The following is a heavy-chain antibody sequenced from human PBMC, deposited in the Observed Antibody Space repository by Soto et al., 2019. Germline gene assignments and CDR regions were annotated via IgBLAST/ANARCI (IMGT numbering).Heavy chain of an antibody. Sequence: GGSLRFSCAASGFTFSSYAMSWVRQAPGKGLEWVSAISGSGGSTYYADSVKGRFTISRDNSKNTLYLQMNSLRAEDTAVYYCAITPKGPRNANFDYWGQGTLVTVSS. CDR1: GFTFSSYA. J-gene: IGHJ4*02. CDR3: AITPKGPRNANFDY. CDR2: ISGSGGST. V-gene: IGHV3-23*01.